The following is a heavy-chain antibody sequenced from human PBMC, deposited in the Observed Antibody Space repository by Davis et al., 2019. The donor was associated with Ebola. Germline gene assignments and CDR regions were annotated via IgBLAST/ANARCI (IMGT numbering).Heavy chain of an antibody. CDR3: ARGRDYALDI. Sequence: PGGSLRLSCAASGFTFSGSSMNWVRQAPGKGLEWISHISGGTGAMEYADSVQGRFTISRDNAKNSLYLQMNSLRDDDTAVYYCARGRDYALDIWGQGTMVTVS. V-gene: IGHV3-48*02. J-gene: IGHJ3*02. CDR1: GFTFSGSS. D-gene: IGHD2-21*02. CDR2: ISGGTGAM.